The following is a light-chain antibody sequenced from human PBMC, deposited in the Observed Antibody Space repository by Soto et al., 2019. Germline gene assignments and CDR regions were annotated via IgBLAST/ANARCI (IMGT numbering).Light chain of an antibody. CDR3: ISYTRGTSPYV. V-gene: IGLV2-14*01. Sequence: QSALTQPASVSGSPGQSITISCTGTSSDVGGYNYVSWYQHHPGKAPKLIIYEVTNRPSGVSNRFSGSKSGNTASLTISGLQAEEESDSSCISYTRGTSPYVFGTGTKVTV. CDR2: EVT. J-gene: IGLJ1*01. CDR1: SSDVGGYNY.